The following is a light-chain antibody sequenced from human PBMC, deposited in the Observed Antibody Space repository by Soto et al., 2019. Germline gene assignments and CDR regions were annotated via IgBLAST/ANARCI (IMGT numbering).Light chain of an antibody. CDR3: QQYNNWPRT. CDR1: QSVSSN. J-gene: IGKJ2*01. Sequence: EIVMTQSPATLSLSPGERATLSCRASQSVSSNLAWYQQKPGQAPRLLIYGASPRATGIPARFSGSGSGTEFTLTISSLQSEDFAVYYCQQYNNWPRTFGQGTKLDIK. CDR2: GAS. V-gene: IGKV3-15*01.